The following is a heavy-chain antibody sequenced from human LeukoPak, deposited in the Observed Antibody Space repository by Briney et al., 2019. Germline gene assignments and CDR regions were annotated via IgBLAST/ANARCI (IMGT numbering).Heavy chain of an antibody. J-gene: IGHJ6*02. D-gene: IGHD4-17*01. CDR2: ISGSGGST. Sequence: GGSLRLSCAASGFTFSSYAVSWVRQAPGKGLEWVSAISGSGGSTYYADSVKGRFTISRDNSKNTLYLQMNSLRAEDTAVYYCAKTTSYYGDYVRYYYGMDVWGQGTTVTVSS. CDR1: GFTFSSYA. V-gene: IGHV3-23*01. CDR3: AKTTSYYGDYVRYYYGMDV.